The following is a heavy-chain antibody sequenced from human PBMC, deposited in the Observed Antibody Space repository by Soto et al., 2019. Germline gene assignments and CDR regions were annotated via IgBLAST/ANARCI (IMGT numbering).Heavy chain of an antibody. J-gene: IGHJ6*02. CDR3: ARDTTPQYYYYYGMDV. CDR1: GGSISNYY. D-gene: IGHD1-26*01. V-gene: IGHV4-59*01. Sequence: PSQTLSLTCTVSGGSISNYYWSWIRQPHRKGLEWIGYIYYSGSTNYNPSLKSRVTISVDTSKNQFSLKLSSVTAADTAVYYCARDTTPQYYYYYGMDVWGQGTTVTVSS. CDR2: IYYSGST.